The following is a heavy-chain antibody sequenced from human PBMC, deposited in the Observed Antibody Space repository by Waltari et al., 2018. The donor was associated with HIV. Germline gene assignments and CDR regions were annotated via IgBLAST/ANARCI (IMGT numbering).Heavy chain of an antibody. CDR2: IYYSGST. J-gene: IGHJ4*02. D-gene: IGHD4-17*01. CDR3: ARGYGDYRDPYYFDY. CDR1: GGSVSSGSYY. Sequence: QVQLQESGPGLVKPSENLSLTCTVPGGSVSSGSYYWSWIRQPPGKGLEWIGYIYYSGSTNYNPSLKSRVTISVDTSKNQFSLKLSSVTAADTAVYYCARGYGDYRDPYYFDYWGQGTLVTVSS. V-gene: IGHV4-61*01.